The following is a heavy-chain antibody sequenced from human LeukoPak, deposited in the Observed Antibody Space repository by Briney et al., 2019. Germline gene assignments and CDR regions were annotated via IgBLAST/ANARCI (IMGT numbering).Heavy chain of an antibody. D-gene: IGHD1-26*01. CDR2: IYSGSNT. Sequence: GGSLRLSCTASGFTFSSYWMTWVRQAPGKGLEWISVIYSGSNTYYADSVKGRFAISRDNSKNTLYLLMNSLRAEDTAVYYCAGKSGSYKGFDYWGLGTLVTVSS. V-gene: IGHV3-53*01. J-gene: IGHJ4*02. CDR3: AGKSGSYKGFDY. CDR1: GFTFSSYW.